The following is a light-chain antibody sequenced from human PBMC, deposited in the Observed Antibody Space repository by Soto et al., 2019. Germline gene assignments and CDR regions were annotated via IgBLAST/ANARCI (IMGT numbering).Light chain of an antibody. CDR3: QSYDSSLTALV. Sequence: QSVLTQPPSVSGAPGRRVTISCTGSSSNIGAPYGVHWYQQLPGTAPKLLIYGNNNRPSGVPDRFSGSQSGTSASLAITGLPAEDEVDYYCQSYDSSLTALVFGGGTKLTVL. J-gene: IGLJ2*01. CDR2: GNN. V-gene: IGLV1-40*01. CDR1: SSNIGAPYG.